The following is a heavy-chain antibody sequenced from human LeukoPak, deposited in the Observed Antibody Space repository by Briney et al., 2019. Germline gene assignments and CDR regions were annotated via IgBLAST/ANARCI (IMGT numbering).Heavy chain of an antibody. V-gene: IGHV4-39*01. CDR1: GGSISSSSYY. Sequence: SETLSLTCTVSGGSISSSSYYWGWLRQPPGRGLEWIASIYYSGSTYYNPSLKSRVTISVDTSKNQFSLKLSSVTAADTAVYYCAMGGNHCYDSSREDYWGQGTLVTVSS. D-gene: IGHD3-22*01. CDR3: AMGGNHCYDSSREDY. CDR2: IYYSGST. J-gene: IGHJ4*02.